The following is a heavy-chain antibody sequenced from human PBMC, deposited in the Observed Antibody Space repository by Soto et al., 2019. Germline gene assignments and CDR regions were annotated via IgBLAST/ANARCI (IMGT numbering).Heavy chain of an antibody. Sequence: GASVKVSCKASGYTFTSYGISWVRQAPGQGHEWMGWISAYNGNTNYAQKLQGRVTMTTDTSTSTAYMELRSLSSDDTAVYYCARDYVVVVPQNGSSGPDLHYYYYSMDVWGKGTTVTVSS. CDR2: ISAYNGNT. CDR3: ARDYVVVVPQNGSSGPDLHYYYYSMDV. CDR1: GYTFTSYG. V-gene: IGHV1-18*01. J-gene: IGHJ6*03. D-gene: IGHD2-2*01.